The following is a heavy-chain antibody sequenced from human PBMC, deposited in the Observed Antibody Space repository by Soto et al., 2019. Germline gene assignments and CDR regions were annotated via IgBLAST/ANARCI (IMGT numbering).Heavy chain of an antibody. CDR2: IYYSGRT. Sequence: PSETLSLTCTVSGGSISSSIYYWGWLRQPPGKGLEWIGSIYYSGRTYYNPSLKSRVTISVDTSKNQFSLKLSSVTAADTAVYYSARMPRKTQIAAAGTPRKFDPWGQGTLVTVSS. J-gene: IGHJ5*02. D-gene: IGHD6-13*01. CDR1: GGSISSSIYY. V-gene: IGHV4-39*01. CDR3: ARMPRKTQIAAAGTPRKFDP.